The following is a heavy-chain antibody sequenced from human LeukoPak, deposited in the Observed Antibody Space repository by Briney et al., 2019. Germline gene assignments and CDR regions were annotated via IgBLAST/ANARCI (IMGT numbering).Heavy chain of an antibody. CDR2: ISSSGSSI. V-gene: IGHV3-48*03. Sequence: PGGSLRLSCAASGFTFSSYEVNWVRQAPGKGLEWISYISSSGSSISYADSVKGRFTISRDNAKNSLNLQMNSLRAEDTAVYYCARDRLFGNLPDYWGQGTLVTVSS. D-gene: IGHD1-7*01. J-gene: IGHJ4*02. CDR3: ARDRLFGNLPDY. CDR1: GFTFSSYE.